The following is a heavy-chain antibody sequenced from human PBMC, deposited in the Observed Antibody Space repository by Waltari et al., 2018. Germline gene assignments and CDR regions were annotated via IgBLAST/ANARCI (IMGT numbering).Heavy chain of an antibody. CDR3: ARQGYYYDSSGYYQNGAYDY. D-gene: IGHD3-22*01. J-gene: IGHJ4*02. CDR2: IYYSGST. Sequence: QLQLQESGPGLVKPSETLSLTCTVSGGSISSSSYYWGWIRQPPGKGLEWIGSIYYSGSTNYNPALKSRVTISVDTSKNQFSLKLSSVTAADTAVYYCARQGYYYDSSGYYQNGAYDYWGQGTLVTVSS. V-gene: IGHV4-39*01. CDR1: GGSISSSSYY.